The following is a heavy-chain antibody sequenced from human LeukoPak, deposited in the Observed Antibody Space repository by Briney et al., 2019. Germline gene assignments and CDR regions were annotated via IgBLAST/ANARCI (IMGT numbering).Heavy chain of an antibody. CDR1: GFTFSTYW. J-gene: IGHJ4*02. V-gene: IGHV3-23*01. CDR2: ITDSGDST. D-gene: IGHD6-19*01. CDR3: AKDALRTSGWYYFDN. Sequence: GGSLRLSCAASGFTFSTYWVHWVRQAPGKGLVWVSAITDSGDSTYYVDSVKGRFTISRDNSKNTLYLQMNSLRVEDTAVYYCAKDALRTSGWYYFDNWGQGALVAVSS.